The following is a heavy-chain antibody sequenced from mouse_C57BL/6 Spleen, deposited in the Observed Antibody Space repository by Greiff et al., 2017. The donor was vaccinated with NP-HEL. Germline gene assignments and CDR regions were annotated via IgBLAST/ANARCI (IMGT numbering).Heavy chain of an antibody. Sequence: QVQLKESGAELAKPGASVKLSCKASGYTFTSYWMHWVKQRSGQGLEWIGYINPSSGYTKYNQKFKDKATLTADKSSSTAYMQLSSLTYEDSAVYYCARSPTVVDKRFAYWGQGTLVTVSA. J-gene: IGHJ3*01. CDR1: GYTFTSYW. V-gene: IGHV1-7*01. CDR2: INPSSGYT. D-gene: IGHD1-1*01. CDR3: ARSPTVVDKRFAY.